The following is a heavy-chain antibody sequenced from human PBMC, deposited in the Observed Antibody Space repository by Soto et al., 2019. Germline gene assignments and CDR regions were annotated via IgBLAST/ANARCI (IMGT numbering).Heavy chain of an antibody. V-gene: IGHV3-11*04. D-gene: IGHD4-17*01. J-gene: IGHJ4*02. CDR2: ITHGGSTI. Sequence: GGSLRLSCAASEFSFSDHYMSWIRQAPGKGLEWVSFITHGGSTISYADSVKGRFTISRDNAKNSLYLQMNSLRAEDTALYYCAKRLTYDYGPFDYWGQGTLVTVSS. CDR3: AKRLTYDYGPFDY. CDR1: EFSFSDHY.